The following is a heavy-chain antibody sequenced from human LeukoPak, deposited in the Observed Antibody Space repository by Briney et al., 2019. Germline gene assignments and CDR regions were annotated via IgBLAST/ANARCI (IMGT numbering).Heavy chain of an antibody. CDR2: IYYSGST. J-gene: IGHJ4*02. Sequence: SETLSLTYTVSGGSISSSSYYWGWIRQPPGKGLEWIGSIYYSGSTYYNPSLKSRVTISVDTSKNQFSLKLSSVTAADTAVYYCARTGDYVSDYWGQGTLVTVSS. CDR1: GGSISSSSYY. CDR3: ARTGDYVSDY. D-gene: IGHD4-17*01. V-gene: IGHV4-39*07.